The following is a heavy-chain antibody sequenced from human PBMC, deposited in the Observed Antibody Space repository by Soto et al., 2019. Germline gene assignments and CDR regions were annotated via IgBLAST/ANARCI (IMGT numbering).Heavy chain of an antibody. Sequence: ASVKVSCKASGYTFTKYALHWVRQAPGQRPQWMGWIDAGNGDRKYSQNFQGRVTITRDTSASTAYMELSSLRSEDTAVYYCARVPFSRYYFDYWGQGTLVTVSS. CDR1: GYTFTKYA. D-gene: IGHD2-2*01. J-gene: IGHJ4*02. V-gene: IGHV1-3*01. CDR3: ARVPFSRYYFDY. CDR2: IDAGNGDR.